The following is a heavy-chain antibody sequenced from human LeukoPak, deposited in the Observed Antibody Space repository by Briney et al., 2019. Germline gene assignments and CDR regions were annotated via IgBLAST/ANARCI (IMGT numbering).Heavy chain of an antibody. CDR1: GGSISSYY. J-gene: IGHJ5*02. CDR2: IYTSGST. V-gene: IGHV4-4*07. CDR3: ARDRYYGSGSIWFDP. D-gene: IGHD3-10*01. Sequence: PSETLSLTCTVSGGSISSYYWSWIRQPAGKGLEWIGRIYTSGSTNYNPSLKSRVTMSVDTSKNQFSLKLSSVTAADTAVYYCARDRYYGSGSIWFDPWGQGTLVTVSS.